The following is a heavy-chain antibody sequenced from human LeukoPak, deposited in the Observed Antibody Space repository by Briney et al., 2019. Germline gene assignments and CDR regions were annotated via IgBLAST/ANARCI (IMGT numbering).Heavy chain of an antibody. J-gene: IGHJ6*04. CDR1: GGSISSSSYY. CDR3: ASSEGI. CDR2: IYTSGST. V-gene: IGHV4-39*07. Sequence: PSETLSLTCTVSGGSISSSSYYWGWIRQPPGKGLEWIGRIYTSGSTNYNPSLKSRVTISVDTSKNQFSLKLSSVTAADTAVHYCASSEGIWGKGTTVTVSS. D-gene: IGHD6-19*01.